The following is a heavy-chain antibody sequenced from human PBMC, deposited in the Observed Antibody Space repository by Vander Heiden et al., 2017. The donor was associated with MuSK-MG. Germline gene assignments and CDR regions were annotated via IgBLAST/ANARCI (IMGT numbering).Heavy chain of an antibody. J-gene: IGHJ5*02. V-gene: IGHV4-61*02. Sequence: QVQLQESGPGLVKPSQTLSLTCNVSGEPRSSGNFYWTWIRQPAGKGLEWIGRILSTGTTDYNPALQGRVTISLDSSKSQFSLKVTSVTAADTAVYYCARDSLSRAPTWGQGTLVTVSS. D-gene: IGHD3-16*02. CDR1: GEPRSSGNFY. CDR3: ARDSLSRAPT. CDR2: ILSTGTT.